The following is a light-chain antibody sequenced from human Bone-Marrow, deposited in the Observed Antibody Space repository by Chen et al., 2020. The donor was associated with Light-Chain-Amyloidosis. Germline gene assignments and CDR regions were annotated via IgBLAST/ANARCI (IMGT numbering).Light chain of an antibody. V-gene: IGLV3-21*02. CDR1: NIGSTS. Sequence: SYVLTQPSSVSVAPGQTATIACGGNNIGSTSVHWYQQTPGQAPLLVVYDESDRPSGIPERLSGSNSGNTAPRTISRVEAGDEADYYCQVWDRSSDRPVFGGGTKLTVL. CDR2: DES. J-gene: IGLJ3*02. CDR3: QVWDRSSDRPV.